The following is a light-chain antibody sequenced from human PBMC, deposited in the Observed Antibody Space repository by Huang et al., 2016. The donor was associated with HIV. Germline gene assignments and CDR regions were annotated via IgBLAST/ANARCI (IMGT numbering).Light chain of an antibody. Sequence: DIIMTQSPDSLAVSLGERATLNCRSSQRVSSSSTSKDYMAWFQQKPGQPPRLLLFWASTREAGVPDRFSGSGSGTHFTLTIANLEAEDAAIYYCQQYYSSPQTFGQGTRVEVK. CDR2: WAS. CDR3: QQYYSSPQT. CDR1: QRVSSSSTSKDY. V-gene: IGKV4-1*01. J-gene: IGKJ1*01.